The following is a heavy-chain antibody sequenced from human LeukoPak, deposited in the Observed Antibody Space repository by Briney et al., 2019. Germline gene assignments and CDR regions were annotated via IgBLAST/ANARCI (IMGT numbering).Heavy chain of an antibody. CDR1: GFTFDRYT. CDR2: AGWAGGTT. Sequence: PGGSLRLSCATSGFTFDRYTIHWVRQAPGKGLEWVSLAGWAGGTTYYSDSVRSRFTISRDSGKNSVYLQMNSLTTDDTAFYFCAKELDTMFFDYWGQGALVTVSS. D-gene: IGHD3-10*02. V-gene: IGHV3-43*01. J-gene: IGHJ4*02. CDR3: AKELDTMFFDY.